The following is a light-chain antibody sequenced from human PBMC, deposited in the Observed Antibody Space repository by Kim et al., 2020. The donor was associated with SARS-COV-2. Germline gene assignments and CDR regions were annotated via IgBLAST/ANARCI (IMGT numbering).Light chain of an antibody. CDR2: GAS. V-gene: IGKV3-20*01. CDR1: QTVSSNF. Sequence: EIVLTQSPGTLSLSPGERATVSCRASQTVSSNFLAWYQQKPGQAPRLLLYGASSRAAGIPDRFSGSGSGTDFTLTISGLEPEDFAVYYCQQYGTSPFTFGPGTKVDIK. CDR3: QQYGTSPFT. J-gene: IGKJ3*01.